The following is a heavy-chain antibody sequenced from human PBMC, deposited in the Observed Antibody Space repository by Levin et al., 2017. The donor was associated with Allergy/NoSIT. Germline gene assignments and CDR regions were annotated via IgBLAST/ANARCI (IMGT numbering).Heavy chain of an antibody. D-gene: IGHD6-19*01. CDR3: ARDQSFPYSSGWYQTFDY. Sequence: GGSLRLSCAASGFTFSSYWMHWVRQAPGKGLVWVSRINSDGSSTSYADSVKGRFTISRDNAKNTLYLQMNSLRAEDTAVYYCARDQSFPYSSGWYQTFDYWGQGTLVTVAA. V-gene: IGHV3-74*01. J-gene: IGHJ4*02. CDR1: GFTFSSYW. CDR2: INSDGSST.